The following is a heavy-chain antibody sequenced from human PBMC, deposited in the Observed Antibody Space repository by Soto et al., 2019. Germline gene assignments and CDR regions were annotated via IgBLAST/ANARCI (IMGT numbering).Heavy chain of an antibody. Sequence: QVQLQESGPGLVKPSQTLSLTCTVSGGSISSGDYYWSWIRQHPGKGLEWIGYIYYSGSTYYNPSLKSRVTITVATSKNQCSLKLSSVTAADTAVYYCARWWSGSRQGFDPWGQGTLVTVSS. D-gene: IGHD3-3*01. J-gene: IGHJ5*02. CDR2: IYYSGST. CDR3: ARWWSGSRQGFDP. V-gene: IGHV4-31*03. CDR1: GGSISSGDYY.